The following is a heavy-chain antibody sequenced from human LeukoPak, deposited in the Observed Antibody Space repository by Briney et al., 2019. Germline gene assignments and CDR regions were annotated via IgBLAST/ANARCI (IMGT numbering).Heavy chain of an antibody. CDR1: GFTFSSYG. CDR2: ISYDGSNN. D-gene: IGHD1-1*01. Sequence: GGSLRLSCAASGFTFSSYGIHWARQAPGKGMEWVAGISYDGSNNYYADSVKGRFTISRDNSKNTLYLQMNSLRAEDTAVYYCAKDTTYYYYNYGMDVWGQGTTVTVSS. J-gene: IGHJ6*02. CDR3: AKDTTYYYYNYGMDV. V-gene: IGHV3-30*18.